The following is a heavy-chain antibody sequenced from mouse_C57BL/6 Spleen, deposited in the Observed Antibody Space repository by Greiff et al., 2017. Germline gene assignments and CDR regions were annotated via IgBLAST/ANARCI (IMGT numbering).Heavy chain of an antibody. J-gene: IGHJ3*01. CDR1: GFTFSSYA. CDR2: ISDGGSYT. CDR3: ARDRSFAY. Sequence: EVQLVESGGGLVKPEGSLKLSCAASGFTFSSYAMSWVRQTPEKRLEWVATISDGGSYTYYPDNVKGRFTISRDNAKNHLYLQMSHLKSEDTAMYYCARDRSFAYWGQGTLVTVS. V-gene: IGHV5-4*01. D-gene: IGHD2-14*01.